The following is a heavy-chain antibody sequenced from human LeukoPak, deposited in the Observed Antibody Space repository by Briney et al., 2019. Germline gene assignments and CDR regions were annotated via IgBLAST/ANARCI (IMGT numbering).Heavy chain of an antibody. Sequence: GGSLRLSCAASGFTFSSYWMSWVRQAPGKGQEWVANIKQDGSEKYYVDSVKGRFTISRDNAKNSLYLQMNSLRAEDTAVYYCARDRYGDYFDYWGQGTLVTVSS. V-gene: IGHV3-7*01. J-gene: IGHJ4*02. CDR1: GFTFSSYW. CDR2: IKQDGSEK. CDR3: ARDRYGDYFDY. D-gene: IGHD4/OR15-4a*01.